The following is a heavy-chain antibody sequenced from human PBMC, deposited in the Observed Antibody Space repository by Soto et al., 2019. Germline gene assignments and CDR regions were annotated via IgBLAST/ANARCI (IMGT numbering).Heavy chain of an antibody. J-gene: IGHJ5*02. Sequence: PGGSLRLSCVGSGFALSTYGMHWVRQAPAKGLEWVALISYDGTDKYYADSVKGRFSISRDNSKQTLSLQMDSLRPEDTAVYYCAKDFGAWSDSWGQGTLVTVSS. D-gene: IGHD6-19*01. CDR3: AKDFGAWSDS. V-gene: IGHV3-30*18. CDR2: ISYDGTDK. CDR1: GFALSTYG.